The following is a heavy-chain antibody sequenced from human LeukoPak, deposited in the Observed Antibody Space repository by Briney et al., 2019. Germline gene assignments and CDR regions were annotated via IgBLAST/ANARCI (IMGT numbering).Heavy chain of an antibody. J-gene: IGHJ4*02. D-gene: IGHD1-26*01. CDR1: GFTFSSYA. CDR2: ISYDGSNK. CDR3: ARESGDV. Sequence: PGGSLRLSCAASGFTFSSYAMHWVRQAPGKGLEWVAVISYDGSNKYYADSVKGRFTISRDNSKNTLYLQMNSLRAEDTAVYYCARESGDVWGQGTLVTVSS. V-gene: IGHV3-30-3*01.